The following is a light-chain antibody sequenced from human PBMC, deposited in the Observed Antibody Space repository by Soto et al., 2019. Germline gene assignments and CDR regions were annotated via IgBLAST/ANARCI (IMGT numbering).Light chain of an antibody. CDR2: DVS. V-gene: IGLV2-14*03. J-gene: IGLJ2*01. Sequence: QSVLTQPASVSGSLGQSITISCTGTSSDVGGYNYVSWYQHHPGKAPKLMIYDVSDRPSGVSNRFSGSKSGNTASLTISGLQAEDEADYYCSSYTGSSTLGVVFAGGTKLTVL. CDR1: SSDVGGYNY. CDR3: SSYTGSSTLGVV.